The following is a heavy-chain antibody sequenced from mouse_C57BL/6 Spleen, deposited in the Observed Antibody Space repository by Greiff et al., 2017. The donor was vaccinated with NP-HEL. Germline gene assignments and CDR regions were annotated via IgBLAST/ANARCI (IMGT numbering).Heavy chain of an antibody. CDR1: GYTFTGYW. Sequence: QVQLQQSGAELMKPGASVKLSCKATGYTFTGYWIEWVKQRPGHGLEWIGEILPGSGSTTYNEKFKGKATFTADTSSNTAYMQLSSLTTEDSAIYYCARMVTGGYFDYWGQGTTLTVSS. CDR3: ARMVTGGYFDY. V-gene: IGHV1-9*01. J-gene: IGHJ2*01. CDR2: ILPGSGST. D-gene: IGHD2-2*01.